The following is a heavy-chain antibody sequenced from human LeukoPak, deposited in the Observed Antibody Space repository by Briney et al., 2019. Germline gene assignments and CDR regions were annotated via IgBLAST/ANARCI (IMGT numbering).Heavy chain of an antibody. CDR3: ARAEGFLEWLFDY. V-gene: IGHV4-30-4*08. D-gene: IGHD3-3*01. Sequence: SETLSLTCTVSGGSISSGDYYWSWIRQPPGKGLEWIGYIYYSGSTYYNPSLKSRVTISVDTSKNQFSLKLSSVTAADTAVYYCARAEGFLEWLFDYWVQGTLVTVSS. J-gene: IGHJ4*02. CDR2: IYYSGST. CDR1: GGSISSGDYY.